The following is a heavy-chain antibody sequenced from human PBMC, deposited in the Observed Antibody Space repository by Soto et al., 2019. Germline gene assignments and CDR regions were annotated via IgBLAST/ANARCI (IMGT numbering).Heavy chain of an antibody. V-gene: IGHV3-74*01. Sequence: GESLKISCEASGFNFRDFWMHWVRQPPGKGPEWVSNIPSDGRDVSYADSVRGRFTISRDDARNTLYLQMSDLRVEDTAIYYCTRDDSGLGIDYWGQGNQVTVSS. CDR3: TRDDSGLGIDY. J-gene: IGHJ4*02. CDR2: IPSDGRDV. CDR1: GFNFRDFW. D-gene: IGHD1-26*01.